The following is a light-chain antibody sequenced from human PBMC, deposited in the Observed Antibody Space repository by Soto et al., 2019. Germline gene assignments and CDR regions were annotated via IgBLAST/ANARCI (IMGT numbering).Light chain of an antibody. CDR3: QTWGTGIQV. J-gene: IGLJ1*01. CDR2: LNDDGSH. Sequence: QSALTQSPSASASLGASVKLTCTLSSGHSSYAIAWHQQQPEKGPRFLMKLNDDGSHSKGDGIPDRFSGSSSGAERYLTISSLQSEDEADYYCQTWGTGIQVFGTGTKLTVL. V-gene: IGLV4-69*01. CDR1: SGHSSYA.